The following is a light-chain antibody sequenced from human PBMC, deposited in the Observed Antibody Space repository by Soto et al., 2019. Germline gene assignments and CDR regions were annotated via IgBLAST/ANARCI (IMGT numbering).Light chain of an antibody. CDR2: AAS. CDR1: QSISSY. J-gene: IGKJ2*01. Sequence: DIKMTQSPSSLSASVGDRVTITCRASQSISSYLNWYQQKPGKAPKLLIYAASSLQSGVPSRFSGSGSGTDFTLTISSLQPEDFATYFCQQSYSTPPYTFGQVTNLEIK. V-gene: IGKV1-39*01. CDR3: QQSYSTPPYT.